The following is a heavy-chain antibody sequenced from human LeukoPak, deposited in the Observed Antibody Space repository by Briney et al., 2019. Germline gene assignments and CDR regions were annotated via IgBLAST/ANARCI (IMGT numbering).Heavy chain of an antibody. D-gene: IGHD3-3*01. V-gene: IGHV3-30*18. J-gene: IGHJ4*02. CDR2: ISSDGSKK. CDR1: GFNFDDSG. Sequence: GGSLRLSCVASGFNFDDSGMHWVRQAPGKGLEWVTVISSDGSKKYYADSVKGRFTISRDNSKNTLYLQMNSLRVADTAVYYCAKSEADFWSGYYDYWGQGILVTVSS. CDR3: AKSEADFWSGYYDY.